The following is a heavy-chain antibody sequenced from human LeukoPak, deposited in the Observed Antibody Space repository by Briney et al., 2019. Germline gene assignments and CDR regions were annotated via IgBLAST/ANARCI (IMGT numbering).Heavy chain of an antibody. Sequence: GGSLRLSCAASGFTFSNYWMSWVRQAPGKGLEWVASIRPDGSEDYYMDSVKGRFTISRDNVENSLYLQMNSLRAEDTAVYYCARLMGSVTTYDYWGQGTLVTVSS. CDR1: GFTFSNYW. CDR2: IRPDGSED. V-gene: IGHV3-7*01. CDR3: ARLMGSVTTYDY. J-gene: IGHJ4*02. D-gene: IGHD4-11*01.